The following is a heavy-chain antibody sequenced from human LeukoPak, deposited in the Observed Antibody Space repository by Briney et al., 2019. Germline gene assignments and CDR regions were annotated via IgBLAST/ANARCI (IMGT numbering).Heavy chain of an antibody. D-gene: IGHD1-1*01. CDR2: ISYDGSNK. CDR1: GFTFSNYP. CDR3: AIGSVIHTT. V-gene: IGHV3-30-3*01. Sequence: GRSLRLSCAASGFTFSNYPMHWVRQAPGKGLEWVAVISYDGSNKYYADSVKGRSTISRDNSKNTLYLQMNSLRAEDTAVYYCAIGSVIHTTWGQGTLVTVSS. J-gene: IGHJ5*02.